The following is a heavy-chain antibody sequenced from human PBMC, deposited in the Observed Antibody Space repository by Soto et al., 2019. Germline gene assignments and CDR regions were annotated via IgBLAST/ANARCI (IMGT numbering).Heavy chain of an antibody. Sequence: GASVKVSCKTSGYTFTNHFIHWARQAPGQRPVWMGCINTANGDTKYSQNFQGRLTFGRDTSTTSAYMELNSLRSEDTAVYYCARYSKNNWWGSWTWGQGTLVTVSS. CDR1: GYTFTNHF. V-gene: IGHV1-3*04. CDR3: ARYSKNNWWGSWT. J-gene: IGHJ5*02. D-gene: IGHD1-1*01. CDR2: INTANGDT.